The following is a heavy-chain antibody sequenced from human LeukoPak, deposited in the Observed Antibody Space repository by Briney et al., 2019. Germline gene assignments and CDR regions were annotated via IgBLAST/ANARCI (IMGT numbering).Heavy chain of an antibody. CDR3: ARVLYGGNIDY. CDR1: GASMRSETHY. Sequence: PSETLSLTCNVSGASMRSETHYWSWIRQHPGKGLEWIGYIYYSGSTYYNPSLKSRVTISVDTSKNQFSLKLSSVTAADTAVYYCARVLYGGNIDYWGQGTLVTVSS. CDR2: IYYSGST. V-gene: IGHV4-31*03. J-gene: IGHJ4*02. D-gene: IGHD4-23*01.